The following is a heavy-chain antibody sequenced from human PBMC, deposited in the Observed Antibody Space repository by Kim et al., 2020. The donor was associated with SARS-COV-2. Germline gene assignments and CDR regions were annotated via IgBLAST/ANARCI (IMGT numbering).Heavy chain of an antibody. J-gene: IGHJ6*02. CDR3: ARVRYSSSYPGNYYYYGMDV. D-gene: IGHD6-13*01. Sequence: SETLSLTCAVYGGSFSGYYWSWIRQPPGKGLEWIGEINHSGSTNYNPSLKSRVTISVDTSKNQFSLKLSSVTAADTAVYYCARVRYSSSYPGNYYYYGMDVWGQGTTVTVSS. CDR1: GGSFSGYY. CDR2: INHSGST. V-gene: IGHV4-34*01.